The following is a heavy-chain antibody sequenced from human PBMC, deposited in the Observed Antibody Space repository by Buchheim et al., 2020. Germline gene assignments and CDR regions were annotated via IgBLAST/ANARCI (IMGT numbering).Heavy chain of an antibody. CDR1: GFIFSAYE. D-gene: IGHD6-25*01. J-gene: IGHJ4*02. Sequence: EVQLVESGGGLVRPGGSLRLSCAASGFIFSAYEMNWVRQAPGKGLEWVSYFGSGGSTIYYADSVKGRFTISRDNAKNSLYLQMNSLRAEDTAVYYCARAIIAASFDYWGQGTL. CDR3: ARAIIAASFDY. V-gene: IGHV3-48*03. CDR2: FGSGGSTI.